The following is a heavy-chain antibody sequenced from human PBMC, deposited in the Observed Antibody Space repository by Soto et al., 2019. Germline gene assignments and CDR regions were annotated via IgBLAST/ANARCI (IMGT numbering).Heavy chain of an antibody. V-gene: IGHV4-4*02. D-gene: IGHD2-2*01. J-gene: IGHJ4*02. CDR3: ARVMVEATPYQLLTYYFDY. CDR2: IYHSGST. CDR1: GGSISSSNW. Sequence: SETLSLTCAVSGGSISSSNWWSWVHQPPGKGLEWIGEIYHSGSTNYNPSLKSRVTISVDKSKNQFSLKLSSVTAADTAVYYCARVMVEATPYQLLTYYFDYWGQGTLVTVSS.